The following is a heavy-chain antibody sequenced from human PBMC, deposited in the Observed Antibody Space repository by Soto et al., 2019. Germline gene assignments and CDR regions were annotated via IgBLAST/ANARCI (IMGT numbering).Heavy chain of an antibody. Sequence: EVRLVQSGGGLVQPEGSLRLSCAASLFSVSYNYMSWVRQAPGKGLEWVSLIYSGGGTDYAESVKGRFTISRDNSKNPLYRQMHSLKAEDTRIYYGATRMTTAPYWCQGNVVTVSS. CDR2: IYSGGGT. V-gene: IGHV3-66*01. D-gene: IGHD4-17*01. CDR1: LFSVSYNY. CDR3: ATRMTTAPY. J-gene: IGHJ4*02.